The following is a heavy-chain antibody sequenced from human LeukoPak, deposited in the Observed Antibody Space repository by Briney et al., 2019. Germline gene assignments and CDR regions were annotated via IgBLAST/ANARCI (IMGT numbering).Heavy chain of an antibody. J-gene: IGHJ5*02. CDR3: AKEGAGWNYYGSNWFDP. V-gene: IGHV3-30*18. Sequence: GGSLRLSCAASGFTFSSYGMHWVRQASGKGLEWVAVISYDGSNKYYADSVKGRFTISRDNSKNTLYLQMNSLRAEDTAVYYCAKEGAGWNYYGSNWFDPWGQGTLVTVSS. D-gene: IGHD3-10*01. CDR1: GFTFSSYG. CDR2: ISYDGSNK.